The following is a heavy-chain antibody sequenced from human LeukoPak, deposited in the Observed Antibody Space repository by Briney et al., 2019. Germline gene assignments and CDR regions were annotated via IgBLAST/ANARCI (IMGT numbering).Heavy chain of an antibody. CDR3: ARGPRYSSSWTHYYYYGMDV. J-gene: IGHJ6*02. CDR1: GGSFSGYY. CDR2: INHSGST. D-gene: IGHD6-13*01. Sequence: ASETLSLTCAVYGGSFSGYYWSWIRQPPGKGLEWIGEINHSGSTNYNPSLKSRVTISVDTSKNQFSLKLSSVTAADTAVYYCARGPRYSSSWTHYYYYGMDVCGQGTTVTVSS. V-gene: IGHV4-34*01.